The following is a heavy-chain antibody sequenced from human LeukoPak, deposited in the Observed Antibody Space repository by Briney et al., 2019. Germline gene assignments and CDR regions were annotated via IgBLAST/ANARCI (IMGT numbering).Heavy chain of an antibody. J-gene: IGHJ5*02. V-gene: IGHV1-2*02. Sequence: ASVKVSCKASGYTFTGYYMHWVRQAPGQGLEWMGWINPNSGGTNYAQKSQGRVTMTRDTSISTAYMELSRLRSDDTAVYYCARVGATTLGWFDPWGQGTLVTVSS. CDR2: INPNSGGT. CDR3: ARVGATTLGWFDP. CDR1: GYTFTGYY. D-gene: IGHD1-26*01.